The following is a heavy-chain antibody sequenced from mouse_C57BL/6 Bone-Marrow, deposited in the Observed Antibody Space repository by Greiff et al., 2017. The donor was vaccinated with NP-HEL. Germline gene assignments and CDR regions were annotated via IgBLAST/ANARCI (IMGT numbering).Heavy chain of an antibody. CDR3: ARSDYYGSSSYWYFDV. CDR2: IYPGSGSP. CDR1: GYTFTSYW. Sequence: QVQLQQPGAELVKPGASVKMSCKASGYTFTSYWITWVKQRPGQGLAWIGDIYPGSGSPNYNEKFKSKATLTVDTSSSTAYMQLSSLTSEDSAVYYCARSDYYGSSSYWYFDVWGTGTTVTVSS. V-gene: IGHV1-55*01. J-gene: IGHJ1*03. D-gene: IGHD1-1*01.